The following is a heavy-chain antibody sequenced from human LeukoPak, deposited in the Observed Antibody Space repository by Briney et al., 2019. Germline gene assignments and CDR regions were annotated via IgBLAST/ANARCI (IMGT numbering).Heavy chain of an antibody. J-gene: IGHJ6*02. CDR2: ISGSGGST. V-gene: IGHV3-23*01. CDR1: GFTFSSYA. D-gene: IGHD6-13*01. Sequence: QSGGSLRLSCAASGFTFSSYAMSWVRQAPGKGLEWVSAISGSGGSTYYADSVKGRFTISRDNSKNTLYLQMNSLRAEDTAVYYCAKDTAAAGRYYYYGMDVWGQGTTVTVSS. CDR3: AKDTAAAGRYYYYGMDV.